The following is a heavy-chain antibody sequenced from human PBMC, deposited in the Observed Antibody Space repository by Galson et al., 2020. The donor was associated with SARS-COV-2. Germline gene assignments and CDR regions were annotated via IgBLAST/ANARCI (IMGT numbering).Heavy chain of an antibody. CDR3: AKVQGPYCSGGSCYSGAFDY. CDR2: ISYDGSNK. D-gene: IGHD2-15*01. Sequence: SLRLSCAASGFTFSSYGMHWVRQAPGKGLEWVAVISYDGSNKYYADSVKGRFTISRDNSKNTLYLQMNSLRAEDTAVYYCAKVQGPYCSGGSCYSGAFDYWGQGTLVTVSS. CDR1: GFTFSSYG. J-gene: IGHJ4*02. V-gene: IGHV3-30*18.